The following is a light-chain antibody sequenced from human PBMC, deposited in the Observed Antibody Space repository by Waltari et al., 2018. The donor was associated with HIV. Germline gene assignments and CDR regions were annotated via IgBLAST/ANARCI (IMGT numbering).Light chain of an antibody. V-gene: IGLV9-49*01. CDR2: VGTGGIVG. Sequence: LGASVTLTCTLSRGYSNYKVDWYQQRPGKGPRFVMRVGTGGIVGSKGDGIPDRFSVLGSGLNRYLTIKNIQEEDESDYHCGADHGSGSNFVRVFGGGTKLTVL. CDR1: RGYSNYK. CDR3: GADHGSGSNFVRV. J-gene: IGLJ3*02.